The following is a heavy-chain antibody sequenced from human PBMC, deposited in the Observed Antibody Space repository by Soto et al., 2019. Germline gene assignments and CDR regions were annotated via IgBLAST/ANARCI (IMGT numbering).Heavy chain of an antibody. CDR3: AKGGVRSGWFDP. CDR1: GFTFSSYA. Sequence: GGSLRLSCAASGFTFSSYAMSWVRQAPGKGLEWVSAISGSGGSTYYADSVKGRFTISRDNSKNTLYLQMNSLRAEDTAIYYCAKGGVRSGWFDPWGQGTLVTVSS. J-gene: IGHJ5*02. CDR2: ISGSGGST. V-gene: IGHV3-23*01. D-gene: IGHD3-3*01.